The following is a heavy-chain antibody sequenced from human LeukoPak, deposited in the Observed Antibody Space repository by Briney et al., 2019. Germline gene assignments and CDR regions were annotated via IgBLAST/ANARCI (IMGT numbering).Heavy chain of an antibody. CDR2: IIPIFGTA. CDR3: ARRRDGGSGSYYNNWFDP. V-gene: IGHV1-69*13. CDR1: GGTFSSYA. J-gene: IGHJ5*02. Sequence: SVKVSCKASGGTFSSYAISWVQQAPGQGLEWMGGIIPIFGTANYAQKFQGRVTITADESTSTAYMELSSLRSEDTAVYYCARRRDGGSGSYYNNWFDPWGQGTLVTVSS. D-gene: IGHD3-10*01.